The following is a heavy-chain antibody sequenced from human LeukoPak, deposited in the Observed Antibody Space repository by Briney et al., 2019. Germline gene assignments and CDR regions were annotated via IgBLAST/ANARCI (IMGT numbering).Heavy chain of an antibody. CDR2: ISAYNGNT. CDR1: GYTFTSYG. D-gene: IGHD3-22*01. Sequence: ASVKVSCKASGYTFTSYGISWVRQAPGQGLEWMGWISAYNGNTNYAQKLQGRVTMTTDTSTSTAYMELRSLRSDDTAVYYCARGRRSFYYYDSSGQDFDYWGQGTLVTVSS. V-gene: IGHV1-18*01. J-gene: IGHJ4*02. CDR3: ARGRRSFYYYDSSGQDFDY.